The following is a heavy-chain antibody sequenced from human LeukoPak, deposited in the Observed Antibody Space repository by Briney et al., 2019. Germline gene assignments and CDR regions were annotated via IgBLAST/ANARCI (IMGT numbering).Heavy chain of an antibody. CDR2: LYSDGNT. CDR3: ARGVEPLAASTLAY. J-gene: IGHJ4*02. CDR1: GFTVITND. V-gene: IGHV3-53*01. Sequence: GGSLRLSCAASGFTVITNDMTWVRQAPGEGLEWVSVLYSDGNTKYADSVQGRFTISRDNSKNTLYLEMNSLSPDDTAVYYCARGVEPLAASTLAYWGQGTLVTVSS. D-gene: IGHD1-14*01.